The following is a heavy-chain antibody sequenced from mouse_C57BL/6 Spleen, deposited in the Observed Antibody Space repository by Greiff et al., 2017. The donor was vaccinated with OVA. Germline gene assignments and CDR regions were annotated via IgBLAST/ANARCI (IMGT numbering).Heavy chain of an antibody. CDR2: IDPSDSYT. CDR3: ARDFDYGGLFAY. V-gene: IGHV1-69*01. D-gene: IGHD2-4*01. Sequence: VKLQQPGAELVMPGASVKLSCTASGFTFTSYWMHWVKQRPGQGLEWIGEIDPSDSYTNYNQKFKGKSTLTVDKSSSTPYMQLSNLTSEDSAVYYCARDFDYGGLFAYWGQGTPVTVSA. CDR1: GFTFTSYW. J-gene: IGHJ3*01.